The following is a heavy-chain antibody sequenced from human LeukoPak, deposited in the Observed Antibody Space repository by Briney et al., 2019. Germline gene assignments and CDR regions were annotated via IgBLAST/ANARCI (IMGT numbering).Heavy chain of an antibody. CDR2: INPNSGGT. V-gene: IGHV1-2*02. D-gene: IGHD3-3*01. CDR1: GYTFTGYY. Sequence: ASVTVSCKASGYTFTGYYMRWVRQAPGQGLEWMGWINPNSGGTNYAQKFQGRVTMTRDTSISTAYMELSRLRSDDTAVYYCARHLRFLERGMDVWGKGTTVTVSS. J-gene: IGHJ6*04. CDR3: ARHLRFLERGMDV.